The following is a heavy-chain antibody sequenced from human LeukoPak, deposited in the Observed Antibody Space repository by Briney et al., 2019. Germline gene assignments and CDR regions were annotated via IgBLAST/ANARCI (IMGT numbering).Heavy chain of an antibody. D-gene: IGHD3-3*01. Sequence: PGGSLRLSCAASGFTVSSNYMSWVRQAPGKGLEWVSVIYSGGSTYYADSVKGRFTISRDNSKNTLYLQMNSLRAEDTAVYYCARTIFGVTHGFDIWGRGTMVTVSS. CDR1: GFTVSSNY. CDR3: ARTIFGVTHGFDI. J-gene: IGHJ3*02. V-gene: IGHV3-66*01. CDR2: IYSGGST.